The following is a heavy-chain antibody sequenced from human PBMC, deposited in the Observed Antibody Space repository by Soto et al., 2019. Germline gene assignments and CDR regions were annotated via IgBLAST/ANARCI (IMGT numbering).Heavy chain of an antibody. CDR3: AREEMHEHYYYYYGMDV. CDR2: ISAYNGNT. CDR1: GYTFASYG. V-gene: IGHV1-18*01. Sequence: GASVKVSCKASGYTFASYGISWVRQAPGQGLEWMGWISAYNGNTNYAQKLLGRVTMTTDTSTSTAYMELSSLRSEDTAVYYCAREEMHEHYYYYYGMDVWGQGTTVTVSS. J-gene: IGHJ6*02.